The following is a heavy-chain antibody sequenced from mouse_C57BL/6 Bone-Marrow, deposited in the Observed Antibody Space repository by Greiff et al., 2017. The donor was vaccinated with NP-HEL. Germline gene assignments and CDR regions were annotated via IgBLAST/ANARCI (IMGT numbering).Heavy chain of an antibody. J-gene: IGHJ4*01. CDR3: ASDPGKNYDAMDY. V-gene: IGHV5-4*01. CDR1: GFTFSSYA. Sequence: EVQGVESGGGLVKPGGSLKLSCAASGFTFSSYAMSWVRQTPEKRLEWVATISNGGSYTYYPDNVKGRFTISRDHAKNNLYLQMSHLKSEDTAMYYCASDPGKNYDAMDYWGQGTSVTVSS. CDR2: ISNGGSYT.